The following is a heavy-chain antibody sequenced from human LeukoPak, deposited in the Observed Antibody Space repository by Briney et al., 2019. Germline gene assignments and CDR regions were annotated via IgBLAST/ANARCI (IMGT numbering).Heavy chain of an antibody. CDR1: GGSISSSSYY. D-gene: IGHD3-10*01. V-gene: IGHV4-39*07. CDR2: IYYSGST. CDR3: ARDGRRGGY. Sequence: SETLSLTCTVSGGSISSSSYYWAWIRQPPGKGLEWIGSIYYSGSTYYNPSLKSRVTISVDTSKNQFSLKLSSVTAADTAVYYCARDGRRGGYWGQGTLVTVSS. J-gene: IGHJ4*02.